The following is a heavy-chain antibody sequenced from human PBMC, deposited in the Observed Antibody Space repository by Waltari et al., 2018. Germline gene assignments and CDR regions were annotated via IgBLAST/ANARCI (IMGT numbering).Heavy chain of an antibody. Sequence: QVQLVQSGAEVKKPGSSVKVSCKASGGTFSSYAISWVRQAPGQGLEWMGGIIPIFGTANYAQKFQGRVTITADESTSTAYMELNSLRAEDTAVYYCARALDQYQWFGEPRGAFDIWGQGTMVTVSS. D-gene: IGHD3-10*01. CDR1: GGTFSSYA. CDR2: IIPIFGTA. V-gene: IGHV1-69*01. J-gene: IGHJ3*02. CDR3: ARALDQYQWFGEPRGAFDI.